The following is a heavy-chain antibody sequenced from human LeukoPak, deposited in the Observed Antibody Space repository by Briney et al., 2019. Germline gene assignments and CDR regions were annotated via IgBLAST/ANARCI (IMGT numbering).Heavy chain of an antibody. Sequence: GGSLRLSCAASGFTFSSYGMHWVRQAPGKGLEWVAVIWYDGNYQYYADSVKGRFTISRDNSKSTLYLEMNSLRVEDTAVYYCARDVVRGLNWFDPWGQGGLVTVSS. CDR2: IWYDGNYQ. D-gene: IGHD3-10*01. J-gene: IGHJ5*02. V-gene: IGHV3-33*01. CDR3: ARDVVRGLNWFDP. CDR1: GFTFSSYG.